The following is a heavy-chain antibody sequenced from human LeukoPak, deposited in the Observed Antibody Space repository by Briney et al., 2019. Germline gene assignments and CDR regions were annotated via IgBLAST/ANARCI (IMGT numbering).Heavy chain of an antibody. CDR1: GFIFSDHY. J-gene: IGHJ3*02. CDR2: IRNKANSYST. V-gene: IGHV3-72*01. CDR3: ATDRAACSGTSCYHAFHI. D-gene: IGHD2-2*01. Sequence: PGGSLRLSCAASGFIFSDHYMDWVRQAPGKGLEWVVRIRNKANSYSTEYAASVKGRFTISRDDSKNTLYLQMNSLKSEDTAVYYCATDRAACSGTSCYHAFHIWGQGTMVTVSS.